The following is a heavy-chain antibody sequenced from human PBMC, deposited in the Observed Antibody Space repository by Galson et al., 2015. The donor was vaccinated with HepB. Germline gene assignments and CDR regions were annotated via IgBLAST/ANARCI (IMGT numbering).Heavy chain of an antibody. CDR2: INTGNGIT. Sequence: SVKVSCKASGYTFSTSAMHWVRQAPGQRLEWMGWINTGNGITKYSQKFQDRATITRDTSAITAYMELSSLTSEDTAVYFCARGSESLDSWGQGTLVTVSS. CDR3: ARGSESLDS. J-gene: IGHJ4*02. V-gene: IGHV1-3*04. D-gene: IGHD6-19*01. CDR1: GYTFSTSA.